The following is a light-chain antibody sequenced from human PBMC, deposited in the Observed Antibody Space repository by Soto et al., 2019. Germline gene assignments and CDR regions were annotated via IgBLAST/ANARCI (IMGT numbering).Light chain of an antibody. CDR1: SGHSSYA. CDR3: QTWGTGIMV. V-gene: IGLV4-69*01. Sequence: QSVLTQSPSASASLGASVKLTCTLSSGHSSYAIAWHQQQPEKGPRYLMKLNSDGSHNKGDGIPDRFLGSSSGAERYLTISSLPSEDEADYYCQTWGTGIMVFGGGTKLTVL. CDR2: LNSDGSH. J-gene: IGLJ2*01.